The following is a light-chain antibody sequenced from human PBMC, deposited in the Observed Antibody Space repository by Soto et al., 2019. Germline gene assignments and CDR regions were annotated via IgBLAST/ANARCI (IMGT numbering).Light chain of an antibody. CDR3: QQRRDWPLT. CDR1: QSISSS. V-gene: IGKV3-11*01. J-gene: IGKJ4*01. CDR2: EAS. Sequence: EIVLTQSPATLSLSPGERATLSCRASQSISSSLGWYQQKPGQPPRFLIYEASNRATGIPARFSGSGSETDFTLTISSLAPEDFAVYYCQQRRDWPLTFGGGTKVEIK.